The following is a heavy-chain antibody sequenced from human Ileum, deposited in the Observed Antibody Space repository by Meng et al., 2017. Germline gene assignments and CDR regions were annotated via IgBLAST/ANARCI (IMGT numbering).Heavy chain of an antibody. D-gene: IGHD5-18*01. J-gene: IGHJ4*02. CDR2: IYYDGSS. CDR1: GGSLTNVNNY. CDR3: AREFYVDTAMVIDS. V-gene: IGHV4-30-4*01. Sequence: QMQVQESGPGLVKPSGTLSLTCTVAGGSLTNVNNYWNWIRQAPGQALEHIGYIYYDGSSYATTSLKSRVTMSIDTSTNQFSLRLDSVTAADTAVYYCAREFYVDTAMVIDSWGPGALVTVSS.